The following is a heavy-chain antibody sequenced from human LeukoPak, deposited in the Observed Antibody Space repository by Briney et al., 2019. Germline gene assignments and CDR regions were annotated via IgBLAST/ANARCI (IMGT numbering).Heavy chain of an antibody. D-gene: IGHD3-10*02. J-gene: IGHJ4*02. CDR3: ARKTYYYVG. V-gene: IGHV4-34*01. CDR2: INHSGST. CDR1: GGSFSGYY. Sequence: SETLSLTCAVYGGSFSGYYWSWIRQPPGKGLEWIGEINHSGSTNYNPSLKSRVTISVDTSKYQFSLKLSSVTAADTAVYYCARKTYYYVGWGQGTLVTVSS.